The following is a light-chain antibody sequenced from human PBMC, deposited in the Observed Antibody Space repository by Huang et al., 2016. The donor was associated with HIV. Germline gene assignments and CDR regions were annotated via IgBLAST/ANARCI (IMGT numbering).Light chain of an antibody. V-gene: IGKV3-11*01. Sequence: EIVLTQSPATLSFSPGESATLSCRASQSVSTYLAWYQQKPGQAPRLLIDDAAHRATGIPARCSGSGSGTDFTLTISSLEPEDFAIYYCQQRSSWYTFGQGTKLEIK. CDR3: QQRSSWYT. CDR2: DAA. J-gene: IGKJ2*01. CDR1: QSVSTY.